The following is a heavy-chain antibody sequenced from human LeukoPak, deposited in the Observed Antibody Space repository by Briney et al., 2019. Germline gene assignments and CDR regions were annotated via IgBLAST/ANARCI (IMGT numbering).Heavy chain of an antibody. CDR3: ARDSGSGYYTDYYYYYMDV. CDR2: ISGSGGST. V-gene: IGHV3-23*01. CDR1: GFTFSSYA. J-gene: IGHJ6*03. Sequence: PGGSLRLSCAASGFTFSSYAMSWVRQAPGKGLEWVSAISGSGGSTYYADSVKGRFTISRDNSKNTLYLQMNSLRAEDTAVYYCARDSGSGYYTDYYYYYMDVWGKGTTVTVSS. D-gene: IGHD3-3*01.